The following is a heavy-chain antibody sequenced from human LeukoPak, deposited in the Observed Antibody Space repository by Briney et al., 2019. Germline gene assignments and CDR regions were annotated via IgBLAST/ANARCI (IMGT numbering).Heavy chain of an antibody. CDR1: GYTFTSYG. CDR3: ARSAFGPEVGDY. V-gene: IGHV1-18*01. D-gene: IGHD2/OR15-2a*01. CDR2: ISAYNGNT. Sequence: ASVTVSCTASGYTFTSYGISWVRQAPGQGLEWMGWISAYNGNTNYAQKLQGRVTMTTDTSTSTAYMELRSLRSDDTAVYYCARSAFGPEVGDYWGQGTLVTVSS. J-gene: IGHJ4*02.